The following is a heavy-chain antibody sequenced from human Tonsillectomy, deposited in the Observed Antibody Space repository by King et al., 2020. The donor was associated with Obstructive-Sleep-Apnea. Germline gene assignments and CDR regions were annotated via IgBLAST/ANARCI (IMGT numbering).Heavy chain of an antibody. Sequence: QLVQSGAEVKKPGASVKVSCKASGYTFTTQYIHWVRQAPGQGFEWLGIINPRSGSTTYAQRFQGRITITSDTSTSSVYLELSTLTSEDTAVYYCARPTGYSYGWDHWGQGTLVTVSS. CDR3: ARPTGYSYGWDH. D-gene: IGHD5-18*01. J-gene: IGHJ4*02. CDR2: INPRSGST. V-gene: IGHV1-46*01. CDR1: GYTFTTQY.